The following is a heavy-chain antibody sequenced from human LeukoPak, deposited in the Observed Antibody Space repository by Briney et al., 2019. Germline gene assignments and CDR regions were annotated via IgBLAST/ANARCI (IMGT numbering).Heavy chain of an antibody. D-gene: IGHD3-22*01. CDR2: IYDSGST. J-gene: IGHJ1*01. Sequence: PSETLSLTCTVSGGSIRSSYYYWGWIRQPPGKGLEWIGSIYDSGSTYYNPSLKSRVTISVDTSKNQFSLKLNSVTAADTAVYYCAGHDSSGTYFQHRGQGTLVTVSS. CDR1: GGSIRSSYYY. CDR3: AGHDSSGTYFQH. V-gene: IGHV4-39*01.